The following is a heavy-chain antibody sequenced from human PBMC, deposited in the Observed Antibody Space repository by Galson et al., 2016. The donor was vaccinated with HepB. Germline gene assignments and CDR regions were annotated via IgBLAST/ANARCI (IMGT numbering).Heavy chain of an antibody. CDR2: IWYDGSDK. CDR3: VRGTTSGDY. J-gene: IGHJ4*02. CDR1: GFTFSRYG. D-gene: IGHD4-17*01. Sequence: SLRLSCAASGFTFSRYGIHWVRQAPGKGLQWVAVIWYDGSDKYYADSVKGRFTISRDNSNNTVNLQMNSLRAEDTAVYYCVRGTTSGDYWGQGTLVTVSS. V-gene: IGHV3-33*01.